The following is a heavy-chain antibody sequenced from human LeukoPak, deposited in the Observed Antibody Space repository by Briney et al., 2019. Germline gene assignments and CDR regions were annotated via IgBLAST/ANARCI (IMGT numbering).Heavy chain of an antibody. CDR3: VRVRYCSSTNCHGGWFDP. J-gene: IGHJ5*02. CDR1: GFAFSNYE. Sequence: GGSLRLSCAASGFAFSNYEMNWVRQAPGKGLEWVSYISPSGGTITYADSVKGRFTISRDNAKNSLYLQMNSLGAEDTAVYYCVRVRYCSSTNCHGGWFDPWGQGILVTVSS. V-gene: IGHV3-48*03. CDR2: ISPSGGTI. D-gene: IGHD2-2*01.